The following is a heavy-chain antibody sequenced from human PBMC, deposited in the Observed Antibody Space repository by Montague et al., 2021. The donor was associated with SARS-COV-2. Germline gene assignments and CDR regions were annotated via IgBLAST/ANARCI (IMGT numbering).Heavy chain of an antibody. CDR1: GDSVSSNSAT. CDR2: TYYRSKWYN. Sequence: CAISGDSVSSNSATWNWVRQSPSRGLEWLGRTYYRSKWYNDYAVXLRGRVTINPDTSKNQFSLQLNSVTPEDTAIYYCTSGSEGNYNVMDVWGQGTTVTVSS. CDR3: TSGSEGNYNVMDV. V-gene: IGHV6-1*01. J-gene: IGHJ6*02. D-gene: IGHD1-1*01.